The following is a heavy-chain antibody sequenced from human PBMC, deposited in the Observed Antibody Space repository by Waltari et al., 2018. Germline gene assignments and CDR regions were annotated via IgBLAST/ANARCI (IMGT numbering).Heavy chain of an antibody. Sequence: EVHLVESGGGLIQPGGSLRLSCTASGFMFSGYWMHWVSQAPGEGLVWVSRISTDRSITDYADSVKGRFTISRDNAKNTLYLQMSSLRAEDTAMYFCTSHYYDNDAYYDVYWGQGTLVTVSS. CDR2: ISTDRSIT. J-gene: IGHJ4*02. CDR3: TSHYYDNDAYYDVY. V-gene: IGHV3-74*01. CDR1: GFMFSGYW. D-gene: IGHD3-22*01.